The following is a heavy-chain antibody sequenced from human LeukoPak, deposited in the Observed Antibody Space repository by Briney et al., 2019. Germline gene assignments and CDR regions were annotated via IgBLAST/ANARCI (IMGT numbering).Heavy chain of an antibody. CDR1: GYTFTGYY. D-gene: IGHD5-12*01. Sequence: GASVTVSCKASGYTFTGYYMHWVRQAPGHGLEWMGWINPNSGGTNYAQKFQGRVTMTRDTSISTAYMELSRLRSDDTAVYYCARELVDIVATSYFDIGAQETMVTVSS. V-gene: IGHV1-2*02. J-gene: IGHJ3*02. CDR3: ARELVDIVATSYFDI. CDR2: INPNSGGT.